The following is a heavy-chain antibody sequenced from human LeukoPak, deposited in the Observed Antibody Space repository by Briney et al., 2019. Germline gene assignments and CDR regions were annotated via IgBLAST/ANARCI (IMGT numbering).Heavy chain of an antibody. D-gene: IGHD7-27*01. CDR3: ARRPAGLAGWFFDL. CDR2: IYPDDSDT. J-gene: IGHJ2*01. Sequence: GESLKISCKAPGYSFTNYWIGWVRQMSGRGLEWMGIIYPDDSDTRYCPSFQGQVTISVDKSISTAYLQWSSLEAPDTALYYCARRPAGLAGWFFDLWGRGTLVTVSS. CDR1: GYSFTNYW. V-gene: IGHV5-51*01.